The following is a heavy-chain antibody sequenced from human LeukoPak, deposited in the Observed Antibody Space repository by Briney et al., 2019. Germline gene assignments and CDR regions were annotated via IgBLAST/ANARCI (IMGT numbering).Heavy chain of an antibody. J-gene: IGHJ4*02. Sequence: SETLSLTCSVSGGSISGSSYYWGWIRQPPGKGLEWIGNIYYRGSTYYNPSLKSRVIMSIDTSKNQFSLKVNSVTATDTAVYYCVKTVWSRLAAGLDSWGQGTLVTVSS. CDR3: VKTVWSRLAAGLDS. CDR1: GGSISGSSYY. D-gene: IGHD2-21*02. V-gene: IGHV4-39*01. CDR2: IYYRGST.